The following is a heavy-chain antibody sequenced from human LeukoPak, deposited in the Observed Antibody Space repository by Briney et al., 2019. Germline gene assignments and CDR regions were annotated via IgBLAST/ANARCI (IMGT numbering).Heavy chain of an antibody. V-gene: IGHV4-59*01. D-gene: IGHD3-22*01. CDR1: GGSISSYY. CDR3: ARDFNYDSSGYYYRGGAFDI. CDR2: TYYSGST. J-gene: IGHJ3*02. Sequence: PSETLSLTCTVSGGSISSYYWSWIRQPPGKGLEWIGYTYYSGSTNYNPSLKSRVTISVDTSKNQFSLKLSSVTAADTAVYYCARDFNYDSSGYYYRGGAFDIWGQGTMVTVSS.